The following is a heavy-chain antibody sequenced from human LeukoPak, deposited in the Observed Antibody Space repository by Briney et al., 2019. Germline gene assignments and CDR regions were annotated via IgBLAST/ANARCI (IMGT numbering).Heavy chain of an antibody. CDR2: INHSGST. CDR3: ARGHPLRFLDVYYYYYYMDV. J-gene: IGHJ6*03. Sequence: SETLSLTCAVYGGSFSGYYWSWIRQPPGKGLEWIGEINHSGSTNYNPSLKSRVTISIDTSKNQFSLKLSSVTAADTAVYYCARGHPLRFLDVYYYYYYMDVWGKGTTVTVSS. V-gene: IGHV4-34*01. CDR1: GGSFSGYY. D-gene: IGHD3-3*01.